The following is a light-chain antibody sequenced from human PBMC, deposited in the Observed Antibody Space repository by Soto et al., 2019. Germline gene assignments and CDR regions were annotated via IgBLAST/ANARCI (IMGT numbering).Light chain of an antibody. Sequence: DIQMTQSPSSLSASVGDRVTITCRASQSISSYLNWYQQKPWKAPKLLIYAASSLQSGVPSRFSGSRSGTDFTLTIRSLQPEDFATYYCQQSYSTPYTSGQGTTLEIK. CDR3: QQSYSTPYT. CDR1: QSISSY. V-gene: IGKV1-39*01. CDR2: AAS. J-gene: IGKJ2*01.